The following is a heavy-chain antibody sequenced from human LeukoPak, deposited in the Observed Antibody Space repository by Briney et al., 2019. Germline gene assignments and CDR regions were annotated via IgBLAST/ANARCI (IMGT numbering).Heavy chain of an antibody. Sequence: GGSLRLSCAASGFTFSSYGMHWVRQAPGKGLEWVAVIWYDGSNKYYADSVKGRFTISRDNSKNTLYLQMNSLRAEGTAVYYCARDQSYGGNRDYYYYGMDVWGQGTTVTVSS. D-gene: IGHD4-23*01. CDR2: IWYDGSNK. CDR1: GFTFSSYG. CDR3: ARDQSYGGNRDYYYYGMDV. V-gene: IGHV3-33*01. J-gene: IGHJ6*02.